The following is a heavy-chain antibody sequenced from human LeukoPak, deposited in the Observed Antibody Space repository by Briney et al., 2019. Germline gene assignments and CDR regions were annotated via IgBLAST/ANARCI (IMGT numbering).Heavy chain of an antibody. CDR3: ARCEWELRGLLDY. CDR2: IYPGDSDT. J-gene: IGHJ4*02. CDR1: GYSFTSYW. Sequence: GESLKISCKVSGYSFTSYWIGWVRQMPGKGLEWMGIIYPGDSDTRYSPSFQGQVTISADKSISTAYLQWSSLKASDTAMYYCARCEWELRGLLDYWGQGTLVTVSS. V-gene: IGHV5-51*01. D-gene: IGHD1-26*01.